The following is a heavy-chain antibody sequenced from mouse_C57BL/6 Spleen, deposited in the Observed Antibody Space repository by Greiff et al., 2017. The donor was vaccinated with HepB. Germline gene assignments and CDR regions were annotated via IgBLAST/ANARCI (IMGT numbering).Heavy chain of an antibody. J-gene: IGHJ3*01. D-gene: IGHD1-1*01. Sequence: QVQLQQPGAELVRPGSSVKLSCKASGYTFTSYWMDWVKQRPVQGLEWIGNIYPSDSETHYNQKFKDKATLTVDKSSSTAYMQLSSLTSEDSAVYYCARGGSSWFAYWGQGTLVTVSA. CDR3: ARGGSSWFAY. CDR2: IYPSDSET. V-gene: IGHV1-61*01. CDR1: GYTFTSYW.